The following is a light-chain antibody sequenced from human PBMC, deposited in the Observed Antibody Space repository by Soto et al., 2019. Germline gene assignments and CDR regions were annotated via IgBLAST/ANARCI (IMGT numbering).Light chain of an antibody. CDR3: LSGHSRP. CDR2: AAP. CDR1: QGLSSY. Sequence: DIQMTQSPSSVSASVGDRFSITCRASQGLSSYLAWYQQKPGKAPKLLIYAAPNLQSGVPSRFSGSGSGTDFTLTISSLQPEDFATYFCLSGHSRPFGGGTKVDI. J-gene: IGKJ4*01. V-gene: IGKV1-12*02.